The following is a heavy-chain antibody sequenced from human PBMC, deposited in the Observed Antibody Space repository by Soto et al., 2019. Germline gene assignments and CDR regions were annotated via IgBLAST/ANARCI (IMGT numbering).Heavy chain of an antibody. Sequence: GESLKISCKGSGYSFTSYWIGWVRQMPGKGLEWMGIIYPGDSDTRYSPSFQGQVTISADKSISTAYLQWSSLKASDTAMYYCASSIAARYFYYGMDVWGQRTTVTVSS. CDR1: GYSFTSYW. J-gene: IGHJ6*02. CDR2: IYPGDSDT. CDR3: ASSIAARYFYYGMDV. D-gene: IGHD6-6*01. V-gene: IGHV5-51*01.